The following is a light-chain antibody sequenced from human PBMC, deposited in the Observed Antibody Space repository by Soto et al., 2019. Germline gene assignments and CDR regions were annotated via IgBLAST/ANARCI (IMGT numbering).Light chain of an antibody. CDR2: GAS. CDR1: QSVSSSY. V-gene: IGKV3-20*01. Sequence: EIVLTQSPGTLSLSPGERATLSCRASQSVSSSYLAWYQLKPVQAPRLLIYGASSRATGIPDRFSGSGSGTDFTLTISRLDPEDFAVYFCQQYGSSPRTFGQGTKVEIK. CDR3: QQYGSSPRT. J-gene: IGKJ1*01.